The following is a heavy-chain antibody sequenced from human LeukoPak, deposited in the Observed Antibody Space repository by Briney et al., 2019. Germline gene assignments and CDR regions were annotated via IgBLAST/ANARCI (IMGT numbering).Heavy chain of an antibody. J-gene: IGHJ4*02. CDR2: ISTSSTI. D-gene: IGHD6-19*01. Sequence: PGGSLRLSCAASGFTFSNFNMNWVRQAPGKGLGWISYISTSSTISYADSVKGRFTISRDNANNSLYLQMNSLRAEDTAIYFCARKGLAVAAGLDYWGQGTLVTVSS. CDR3: ARKGLAVAAGLDY. CDR1: GFTFSNFN. V-gene: IGHV3-48*01.